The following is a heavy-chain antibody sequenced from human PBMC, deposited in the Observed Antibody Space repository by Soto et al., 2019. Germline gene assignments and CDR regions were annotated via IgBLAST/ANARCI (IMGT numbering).Heavy chain of an antibody. Sequence: PSETLSLTCTVSGGSISNYYWSWIRQPPGKGLEWIGYFYYTGITNYNPSLKSRISMSVDTSKNQFSLKLSSVTAADTAVYYCARHVVESLSFGERVHDFDSWGHGTLVTVSS. D-gene: IGHD3-10*01. J-gene: IGHJ4*01. CDR3: ARHVVESLSFGERVHDFDS. V-gene: IGHV4-59*08. CDR2: FYYTGIT. CDR1: GGSISNYY.